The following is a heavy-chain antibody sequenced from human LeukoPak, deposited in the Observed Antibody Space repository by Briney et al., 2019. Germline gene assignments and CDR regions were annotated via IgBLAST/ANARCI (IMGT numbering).Heavy chain of an antibody. J-gene: IGHJ4*02. CDR2: ITGGSEIM. V-gene: IGHV3-48*03. Sequence: GRSLRLSCSASGFTFSNYDMNWVRQAPGKGLEWLSCITGGSEIMYYADSVKGRFTISRDNVKNSLYLQMSSLGAEDTAVYYCARSSGNYWAAPFDYWGQGTLVTVSS. CDR1: GFTFSNYD. D-gene: IGHD1-26*01. CDR3: ARSSGNYWAAPFDY.